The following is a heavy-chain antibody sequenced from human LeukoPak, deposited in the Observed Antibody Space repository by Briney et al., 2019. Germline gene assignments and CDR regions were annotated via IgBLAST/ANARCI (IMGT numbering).Heavy chain of an antibody. CDR2: ISISGGTT. D-gene: IGHD3-22*01. Sequence: GGSLRLSCTASAFAFSNHAMSWVRQAPGKGLEWVSSISISGGTTYYADSVKGRFTISRDNAKNSPYLQMNSLRAEDTAVYYCASPYYYDSSGYLYWGQGTLVTVSS. V-gene: IGHV3-23*01. CDR3: ASPYYYDSSGYLY. CDR1: AFAFSNHA. J-gene: IGHJ4*02.